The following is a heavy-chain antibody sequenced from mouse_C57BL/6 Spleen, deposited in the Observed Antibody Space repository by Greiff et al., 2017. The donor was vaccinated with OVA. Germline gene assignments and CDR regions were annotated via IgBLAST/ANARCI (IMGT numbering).Heavy chain of an antibody. D-gene: IGHD1-1*01. CDR3: ARQGDGSSYWFAY. CDR2: ISSGSSYT. Sequence: EVQLVESGGDLVKPGGSLKLSCAASGFTFSSYGMSWVRQTPDKRLEWVATISSGSSYTYYPDSVKGRFTISRDNAKNTLYLQMSSLKSEDTAMYYCARQGDGSSYWFAYWGQGTLVTVSA. CDR1: GFTFSSYG. V-gene: IGHV5-6*01. J-gene: IGHJ3*01.